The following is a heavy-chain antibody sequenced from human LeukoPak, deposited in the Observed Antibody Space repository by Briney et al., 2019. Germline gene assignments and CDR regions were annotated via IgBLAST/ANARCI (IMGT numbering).Heavy chain of an antibody. V-gene: IGHV4-30-4*02. CDR1: GGSISSGDYY. J-gene: IGHJ6*02. D-gene: IGHD2-2*01. Sequence: SETLSLTCTVSGGSISSGDYYWSWIRQPPGKGLEWIGYIYYSGSTYYNPSLKSRVTISVDTSKNQFSLKLSSVTAADTAVYYCARWASSAHLYGMDVWGQGTTVTVSS. CDR3: ARWASSAHLYGMDV. CDR2: IYYSGST.